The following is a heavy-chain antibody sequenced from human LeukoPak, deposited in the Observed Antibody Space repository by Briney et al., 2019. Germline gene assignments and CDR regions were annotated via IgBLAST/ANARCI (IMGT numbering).Heavy chain of an antibody. V-gene: IGHV3-21*01. CDR2: ISSSSSYI. Sequence: GGSLRLSCAASGFTFSSYSMNWVRQAPGKGLEWVSSISSSSSYIYYADSVKGRFTISRDNAKNSLYLQMNSLRAEDTAVYYCASHELLGWFDPWGQGTLVTVSS. D-gene: IGHD2-15*01. CDR1: GFTFSSYS. J-gene: IGHJ5*02. CDR3: ASHELLGWFDP.